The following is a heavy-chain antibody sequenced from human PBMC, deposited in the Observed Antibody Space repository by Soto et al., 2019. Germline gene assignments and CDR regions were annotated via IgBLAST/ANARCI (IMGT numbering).Heavy chain of an antibody. Sequence: PSQTLSLTCAIFGDSVSGNSAAWNWIRQSPSRGLEWLGRTYYRSKWYNDYAVSVKSRIIINPDTSKNQFSLQLNSVTPEDTAIYYCVREGSGWYSRGSFDFWGRGTMVTVSS. D-gene: IGHD6-19*01. V-gene: IGHV6-1*01. CDR3: VREGSGWYSRGSFDF. J-gene: IGHJ3*01. CDR1: GDSVSGNSAA. CDR2: TYYRSKWYN.